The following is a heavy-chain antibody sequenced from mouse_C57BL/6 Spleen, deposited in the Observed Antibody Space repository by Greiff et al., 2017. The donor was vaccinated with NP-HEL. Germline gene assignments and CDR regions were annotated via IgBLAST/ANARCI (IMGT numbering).Heavy chain of an antibody. CDR3: AREGTGIYYFDY. CDR1: GYTFTSYW. V-gene: IGHV1-64*01. J-gene: IGHJ2*01. Sequence: QVQLQQPGAELVKPGASVKLSCTASGYTFTSYWMHWVKQRPEQGLEWIGMIHPNGGRTKYTEKFKSKATLTVDKSSSTAYMQLSSLTSEDSAVYYCAREGTGIYYFDYWGQGTTLTVAS. CDR2: IHPNGGRT. D-gene: IGHD4-1*01.